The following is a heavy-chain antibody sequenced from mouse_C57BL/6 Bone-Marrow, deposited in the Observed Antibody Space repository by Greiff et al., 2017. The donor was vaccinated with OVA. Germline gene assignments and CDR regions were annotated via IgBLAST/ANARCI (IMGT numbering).Heavy chain of an antibody. Sequence: QVQLKESGPGLVAPSQSLSITCTVSGFSLTSYAISWVRQPPGKGLEWLGVIWPGGGTNYNSALNSRLNISKDNSKSQVFLKMNSLQTDDTARYYCARNYYSNLYYYAMDYWGQGTSVTVSS. J-gene: IGHJ4*01. V-gene: IGHV2-9-1*01. CDR2: IWPGGGT. D-gene: IGHD2-5*01. CDR3: ARNYYSNLYYYAMDY. CDR1: GFSLTSYA.